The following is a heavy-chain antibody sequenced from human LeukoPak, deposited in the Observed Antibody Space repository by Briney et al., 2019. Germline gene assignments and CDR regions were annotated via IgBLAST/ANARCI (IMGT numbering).Heavy chain of an antibody. CDR3: ARERAVAGLFDY. CDR2: IYSGGRT. CDR1: GFTISSKY. D-gene: IGHD6-19*01. J-gene: IGHJ4*02. V-gene: IGHV3-66*01. Sequence: GGSLRLSCAASGFTISSKYMSWVRQAPGKGLEWISVIYSGGRTYYADSVKGRFTISRDNSKNTLYLQMISLRSEDTAVYYCARERAVAGLFDYWGQGTLVTVSS.